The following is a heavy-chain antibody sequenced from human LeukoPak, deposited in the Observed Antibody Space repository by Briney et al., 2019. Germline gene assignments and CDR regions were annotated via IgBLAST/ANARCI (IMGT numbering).Heavy chain of an antibody. Sequence: GGSLRLSCAASGFTVSVKYMSWVRQAPGKGLEWVSVIYSDGSTYYADSVKGRFTISRDNSKNTLYLQMNSLRAEDTAVYYCAKDPRPEDYGDFDYWGQGTLVTVSS. J-gene: IGHJ4*02. V-gene: IGHV3-53*01. CDR2: IYSDGST. D-gene: IGHD4-17*01. CDR3: AKDPRPEDYGDFDY. CDR1: GFTVSVKY.